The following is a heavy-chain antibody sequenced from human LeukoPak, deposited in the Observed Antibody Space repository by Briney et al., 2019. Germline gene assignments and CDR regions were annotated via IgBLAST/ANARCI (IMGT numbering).Heavy chain of an antibody. Sequence: ASVKVSCKASGYTFTSYDINWVRQATGQGLEWMGWMNPNSGNTGYAQKFQGRVTMTRNTSISTAYMELSGLRSEDTAVYYCARGRLHCSSTSCSPSNNWFDPWGQGTLVTVSS. D-gene: IGHD2-2*01. CDR3: ARGRLHCSSTSCSPSNNWFDP. V-gene: IGHV1-8*01. CDR2: MNPNSGNT. CDR1: GYTFTSYD. J-gene: IGHJ5*02.